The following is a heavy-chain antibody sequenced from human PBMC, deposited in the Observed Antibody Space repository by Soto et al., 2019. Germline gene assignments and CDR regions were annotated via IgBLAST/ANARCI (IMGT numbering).Heavy chain of an antibody. CDR2: IYSSGTT. J-gene: IGHJ4*02. D-gene: IGHD3-9*01. CDR3: ARAGSPFHSDSTGYWGFDY. CDR1: GFAFSDHQ. V-gene: IGHV3-53*01. Sequence: EVQLVESGGGLIQPGGSLRLSCAASGFAFSDHQMNWLRQAPGRGLEWVSVIYSSGTTYYGDSVKGRFTISRDNSKNTLYLQMNSLRTEDTALYYCARAGSPFHSDSTGYWGFDYWGQGTLVTVSS.